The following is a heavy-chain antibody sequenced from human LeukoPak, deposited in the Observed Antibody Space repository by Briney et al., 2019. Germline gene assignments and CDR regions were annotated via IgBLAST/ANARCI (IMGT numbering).Heavy chain of an antibody. CDR3: ASLPGGYSSSLAGYYYYGMDV. D-gene: IGHD5-18*01. CDR2: ITATGAI. V-gene: IGHV3-69-1*02. Sequence: PGGSLRLSCAASGFTFSSYDMHWVRQPTGGGLEWVSSITATGAIYYADSVKGRFTISRDNAKNSLYLQMNSLRAEDTAVYYCASLPGGYSSSLAGYYYYGMDVWGQGTTVTVSS. CDR1: GFTFSSYD. J-gene: IGHJ6*02.